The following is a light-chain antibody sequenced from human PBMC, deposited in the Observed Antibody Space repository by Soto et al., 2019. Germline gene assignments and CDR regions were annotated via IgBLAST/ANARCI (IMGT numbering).Light chain of an antibody. V-gene: IGKV1-9*01. Sequence: IQLTQSPSSLSASVGDRVTITCRASQDISSYLGWYQQKPGKAPKLLIYAASTLQRGVPSRFSGSGSGTDFTLTISSLQPEDFATYYCHQLNNYPSTFGGGTKVDIK. CDR3: HQLNNYPST. CDR1: QDISSY. J-gene: IGKJ4*01. CDR2: AAS.